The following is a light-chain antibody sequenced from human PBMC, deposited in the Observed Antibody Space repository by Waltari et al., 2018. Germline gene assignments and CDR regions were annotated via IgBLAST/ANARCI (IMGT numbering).Light chain of an antibody. CDR1: QSVTSN. V-gene: IGKV3-15*01. CDR2: GAS. Sequence: ETLMTQSPATLSVSPGERVTLSCRASQSVTSNLAWYQHKPGQAPRLLVYGASTRATGIPARFSGSGSGTEFTLTISSLQSEDFAVYYCQQYNNWPPEGTFGPGTKVDIK. J-gene: IGKJ3*01. CDR3: QQYNNWPPEGT.